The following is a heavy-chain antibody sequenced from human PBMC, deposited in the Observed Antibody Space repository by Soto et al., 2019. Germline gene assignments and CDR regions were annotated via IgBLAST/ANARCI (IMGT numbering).Heavy chain of an antibody. CDR1: GFTFSSYS. J-gene: IGHJ3*02. D-gene: IGHD3-16*01. CDR3: ARDTSNDAFDI. Sequence: GGSMRLACAACGFTFSSYSMNWVRQAPGKGLEWVSSISSSSSYIYYADSVKGRFTISRDNAKNSLYLQMNSLRAEDTAVYYCARDTSNDAFDIWGQGTMGTV. V-gene: IGHV3-21*01. CDR2: ISSSSSYI.